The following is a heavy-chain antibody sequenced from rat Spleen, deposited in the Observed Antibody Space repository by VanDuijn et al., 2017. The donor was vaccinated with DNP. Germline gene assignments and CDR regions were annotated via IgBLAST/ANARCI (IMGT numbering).Heavy chain of an antibody. J-gene: IGHJ3*01. CDR1: GFSFSDYN. Sequence: EVQLVESGGGLVQPGSSLRLSCIVSGFSFSDYNMAWVRQAPKKGLEWVATIIYDSSDSYYGDSVKGRFTVSRDNARNTLYLQRDSLRSEDTATYYCSTADYSSYWGQGTLVTVSS. CDR2: IIYDSSDS. D-gene: IGHD1-2*01. V-gene: IGHV5S10*01. CDR3: STADYSSY.